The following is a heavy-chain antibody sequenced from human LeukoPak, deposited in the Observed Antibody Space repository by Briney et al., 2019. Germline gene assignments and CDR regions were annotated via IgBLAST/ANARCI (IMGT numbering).Heavy chain of an antibody. Sequence: PGGSLRLSCAASGFKFSSYWMNCVRQAPGKGLEPVANINQDGSEKYYVDSVKGRFTISRDNAKNSLYLQMSSLRAEDTAVYYCTRGVYSDYWGQGTLVTVSS. CDR1: GFKFSSYW. CDR2: INQDGSEK. J-gene: IGHJ4*02. V-gene: IGHV3-7*01. CDR3: TRGVYSDY.